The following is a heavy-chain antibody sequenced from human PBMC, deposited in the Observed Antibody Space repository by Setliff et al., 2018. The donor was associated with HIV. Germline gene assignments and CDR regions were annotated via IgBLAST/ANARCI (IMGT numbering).Heavy chain of an antibody. D-gene: IGHD6-25*01. Sequence: GGSLRLSCAASGFTFSNSAMSWVRQAPGKGLEWVSSVATNGGSTYYAASVRGRFTISSDNSNNEVYLQMNSLRAEDTAVYYCVQGGLSSGWGSFWGQGTLVTVSS. CDR3: VQGGLSSGWGSF. CDR2: VATNGGST. V-gene: IGHV3-23*01. J-gene: IGHJ4*02. CDR1: GFTFSNSA.